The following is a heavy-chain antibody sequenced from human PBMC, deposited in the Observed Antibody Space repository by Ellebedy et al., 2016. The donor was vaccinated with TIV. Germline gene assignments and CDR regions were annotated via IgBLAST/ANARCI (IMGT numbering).Heavy chain of an antibody. D-gene: IGHD6-6*01. CDR2: ISSSSSYI. J-gene: IGHJ4*02. Sequence: GESLKISXAASGFTFSSYSMNWVRQAPGKGLEWVSSISSSSSYIYYADSVKGRFTISRDNAKNSLYLQMNSLRAEDTAVYYCARALEVEYSSSGTFDYWGQGTLVTVSS. CDR3: ARALEVEYSSSGTFDY. CDR1: GFTFSSYS. V-gene: IGHV3-21*01.